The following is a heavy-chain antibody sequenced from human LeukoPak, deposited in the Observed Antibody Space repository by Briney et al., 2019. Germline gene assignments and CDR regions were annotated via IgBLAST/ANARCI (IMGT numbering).Heavy chain of an antibody. CDR2: ICGSGGSS. V-gene: IGHV3-23*01. CDR1: GITFRSYV. D-gene: IGHD2-15*01. J-gene: IGHJ4*02. Sequence: GASLRLSCVASGITFRSYVMSWVRQAPGKGLEWVSTICGSGGSSYYADSVRGRFTISRDNFKKTLYLQMNSLSAEDTALYFCAEGSGDTCYSHFDFWGQGILVTVSS. CDR3: AEGSGDTCYSHFDF.